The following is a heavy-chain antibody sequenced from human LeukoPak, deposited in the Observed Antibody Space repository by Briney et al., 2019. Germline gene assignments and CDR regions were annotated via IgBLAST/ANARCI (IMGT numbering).Heavy chain of an antibody. CDR3: ARDRFEQPPVYDACDI. CDR2: INPGAGGT. Sequence: ASVKVSCKASGYTFTSYYIHWVRQAPGQGLEWMGIINPGAGGTNYAQGFQGRVSLTRDTSTSTVYMEPSSLRSEDTAVYYCARDRFEQPPVYDACDIWGQGTMVTISS. J-gene: IGHJ3*02. D-gene: IGHD6-13*01. CDR1: GYTFTSYY. V-gene: IGHV1-46*01.